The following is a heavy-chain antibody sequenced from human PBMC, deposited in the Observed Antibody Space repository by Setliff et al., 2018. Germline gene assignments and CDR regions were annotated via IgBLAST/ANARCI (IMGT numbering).Heavy chain of an antibody. J-gene: IGHJ4*02. CDR1: GDSVTSSRHY. V-gene: IGHV4-39*02. CDR2: IYSGGST. Sequence: SETLSLTCNVSGDSVTSSRHYWGWIRQPPGKGLEWIASIYSGGSTYYNPSLKSRLTISLDTSKNHFSLKLTSVTAADTAVYYCARGRAGHSGHWGQGTLVTVSS. CDR3: ARGRAGHSGH. D-gene: IGHD6-19*01.